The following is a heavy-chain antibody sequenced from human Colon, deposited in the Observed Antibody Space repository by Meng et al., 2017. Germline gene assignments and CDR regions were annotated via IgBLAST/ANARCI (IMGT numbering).Heavy chain of an antibody. J-gene: IGHJ4*02. Sequence: GGSLRLSCAASGFTFSSVWMSWVRQAPGKGLEWVGRIISNTYGGTTDYAAPVKGRFSISRDDSKNTLYLQMNSLKTEDTAVYYCISGYCSSTSCYSWGQGNLVTVSS. CDR3: ISGYCSSTSCYS. D-gene: IGHD2-2*01. CDR2: IISNTYGGTT. V-gene: IGHV3-15*01. CDR1: GFTFSSVW.